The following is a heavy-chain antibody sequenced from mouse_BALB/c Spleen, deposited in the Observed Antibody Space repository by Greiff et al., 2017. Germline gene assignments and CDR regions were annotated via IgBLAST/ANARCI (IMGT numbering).Heavy chain of an antibody. CDR3: ASGGNYVVYYAMDY. CDR2: ISSGGSYI. V-gene: IGHV5-9-4*01. D-gene: IGHD2-1*01. Sequence: EVQLQESGGGLVQPGGSLKLSCAASGFTFSSYAMSWVRQSPEKRLEWVAEISSGGSYIYYPDTVTGRFTISRDNSKNTLYLGMSSLRSEDTAMYYCASGGNYVVYYAMDYWGQGTSVTVSS. CDR1: GFTFSSYA. J-gene: IGHJ4*01.